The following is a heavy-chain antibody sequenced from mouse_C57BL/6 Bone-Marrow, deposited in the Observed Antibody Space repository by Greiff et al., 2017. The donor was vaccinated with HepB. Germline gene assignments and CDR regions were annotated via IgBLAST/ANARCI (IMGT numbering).Heavy chain of an antibody. CDR3: ARRDDYDVDPRAMDY. V-gene: IGHV2-2*01. CDR1: GFSLTSYG. D-gene: IGHD2-4*01. J-gene: IGHJ4*01. Sequence: VHLVESGPGLVQPSQSLSITCTVSGFSLTSYGVHWVRQSPGKGLEWLGVIWSGGSTDYNAAFISRLSISKDNSKSQVFFKMNSLQADDTAIYYCARRDDYDVDPRAMDYWGQGTSVTVSS. CDR2: IWSGGST.